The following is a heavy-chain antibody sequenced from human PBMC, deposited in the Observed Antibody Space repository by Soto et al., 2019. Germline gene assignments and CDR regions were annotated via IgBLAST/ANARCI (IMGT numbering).Heavy chain of an antibody. D-gene: IGHD6-13*01. V-gene: IGHV1-69*02. J-gene: IGHJ4*02. CDR1: GGTFSSYT. CDR2: IIPILGIA. Sequence: QVQLVQSGAEVKKPGSSVKVSCKASGGTFSSYTISWVRQAPGQGLEWMGRIIPILGIANYAQKFQGRVTITADKSTSTAYMELSSLRSEDTAVYYCARVVPAAGYDFDYWGQGTLVTVSS. CDR3: ARVVPAAGYDFDY.